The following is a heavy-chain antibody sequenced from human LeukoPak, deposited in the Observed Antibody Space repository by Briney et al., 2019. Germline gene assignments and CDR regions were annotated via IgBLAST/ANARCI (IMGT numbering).Heavy chain of an antibody. CDR3: ARGGAARLHFQN. CDR1: GGSISTYY. CDR2: IYHSGST. J-gene: IGHJ1*01. Sequence: SETLSLTCTVSGGSISTYYWNWIRQPPGKGLEWIGYIYHSGSTNYNPSLQSRVTISVDTSKNQFSLNLNSVTPADTAVYYCARGGAARLHFQNWGQGTLVTVSS. D-gene: IGHD6-6*01. V-gene: IGHV4-59*01.